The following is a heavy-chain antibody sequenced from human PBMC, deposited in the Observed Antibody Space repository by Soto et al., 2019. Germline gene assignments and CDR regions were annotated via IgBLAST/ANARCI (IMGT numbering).Heavy chain of an antibody. Sequence: SVKVSCKASGGTFSSSAISWVRQAPGQGLEWMGGIIPIFGTANYAQKFQGRVTITADESTSTAYMELSSLRSEDTAVYYCARCLKYSGYDSGFEYWGQGTLVTVSS. V-gene: IGHV1-69*13. CDR1: GGTFSSSA. D-gene: IGHD5-12*01. CDR2: IIPIFGTA. CDR3: ARCLKYSGYDSGFEY. J-gene: IGHJ4*02.